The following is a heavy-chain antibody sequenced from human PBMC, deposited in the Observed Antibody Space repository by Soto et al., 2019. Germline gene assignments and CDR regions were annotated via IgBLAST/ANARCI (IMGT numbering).Heavy chain of an antibody. D-gene: IGHD2-15*01. V-gene: IGHV3-7*04. Sequence: PGGSLRLSCAASGFTFSNYLMSWVRQAPGEGLEWVANIKQDGSENSYVDSVKGRFTISRDNAKNSVYLQMNSLRAEDTAVYYCARGRYCSGGRCYFAYWGQGTPVTVSS. CDR3: ARGRYCSGGRCYFAY. J-gene: IGHJ4*02. CDR2: IKQDGSEN. CDR1: GFTFSNYL.